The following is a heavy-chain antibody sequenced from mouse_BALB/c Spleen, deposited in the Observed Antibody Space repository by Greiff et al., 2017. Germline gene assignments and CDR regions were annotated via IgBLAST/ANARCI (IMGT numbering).Heavy chain of an antibody. V-gene: IGHV5-6-4*01. Sequence: EVQLVESGGGLVKPGGSLKLSCAASGFTFSSYTMSWVRQTPEKRLEWVATISSGGSYTYYPDSVKGRFTISRDNAKNTLYLQMSSLKSEDTAMYYCTRAYDYDRNWYFDVWGAGTTVTVSS. CDR2: ISSGGSYT. CDR3: TRAYDYDRNWYFDV. J-gene: IGHJ1*01. CDR1: GFTFSSYT. D-gene: IGHD2-4*01.